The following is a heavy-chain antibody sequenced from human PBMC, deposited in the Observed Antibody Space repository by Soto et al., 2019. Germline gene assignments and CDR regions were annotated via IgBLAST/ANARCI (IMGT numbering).Heavy chain of an antibody. CDR1: GFTFSSYA. V-gene: IGHV3-23*01. Sequence: GGSLRLSCAASGFTFSSYAMSWVRQAPGKGLEWVSAISGSGGSTYYADSVKGRFTISRDNSKNTLYLQMNSLRAEDTAVYYCAKARGVAATFRDAFDIWGQGTMVTVSS. J-gene: IGHJ3*02. CDR2: ISGSGGST. D-gene: IGHD2-15*01. CDR3: AKARGVAATFRDAFDI.